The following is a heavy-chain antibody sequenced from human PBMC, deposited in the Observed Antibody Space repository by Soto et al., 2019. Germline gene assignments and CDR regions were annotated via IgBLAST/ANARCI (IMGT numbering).Heavy chain of an antibody. CDR1: GGSISNYY. V-gene: IGHV4-59*08. CDR3: ARQGFGSLPGLVDA. J-gene: IGHJ6*02. CDR2: VHDSWGS. D-gene: IGHD1-26*01. Sequence: QVPLQESGPGLVKPSETLSLSCTVSGGSISNYYWSWFRQTPGKGLEWIGYVHDSWGSNYNPSLTRRVSLSLHTATTQFSLKLPSVTATDTAVYYCARQGFGSLPGLVDAWGQGTTVTVSS.